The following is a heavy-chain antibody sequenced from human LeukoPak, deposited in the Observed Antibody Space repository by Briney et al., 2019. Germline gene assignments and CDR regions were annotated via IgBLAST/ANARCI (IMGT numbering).Heavy chain of an antibody. Sequence: GGSLRLSCAASGFTFSDYYMNWIRQAPGKGLEWVSYISSSGSTIYYADSVKGRFTISRDNAKNSLYLQMNSLRAEDTAVYYCARGPYCSSTSCYTHYYYYMDVWGKGTTVTVSS. J-gene: IGHJ6*03. CDR1: GFTFSDYY. CDR2: ISSSGSTI. V-gene: IGHV3-11*04. CDR3: ARGPYCSSTSCYTHYYYYMDV. D-gene: IGHD2-2*02.